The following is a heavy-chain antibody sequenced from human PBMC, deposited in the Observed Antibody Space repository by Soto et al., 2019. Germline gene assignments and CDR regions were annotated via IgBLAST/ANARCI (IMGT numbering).Heavy chain of an antibody. V-gene: IGHV3-33*01. CDR3: ARDLSAGYCSGGSCPVGHGGY. Sequence: GGSLRLSCAASGFTFSSYGMHWVRQAPGKGLEWVAVIWYDGSNKYYADSVKGRFTISRDNSKNTLYLQMNSLRAEDTAVYYCARDLSAGYCSGGSCPVGHGGYWGQGTLVTVSS. J-gene: IGHJ4*02. CDR1: GFTFSSYG. CDR2: IWYDGSNK. D-gene: IGHD2-15*01.